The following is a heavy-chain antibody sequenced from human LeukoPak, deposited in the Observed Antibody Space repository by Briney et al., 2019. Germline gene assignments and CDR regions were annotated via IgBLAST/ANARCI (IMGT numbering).Heavy chain of an antibody. CDR3: ATVFNYGGNWYAFDI. Sequence: AASVKVSCKASGYTFRDFGISWVRQAPGQGLEWMGWITTYNGNTNYIQKLQGRVTMTTDTSTSTAYMELRSLRSEDTAVYYCATVFNYGGNWYAFDIWGQGTMVTVSS. CDR1: GYTFRDFG. V-gene: IGHV1-18*01. CDR2: ITTYNGNT. J-gene: IGHJ3*02. D-gene: IGHD4-23*01.